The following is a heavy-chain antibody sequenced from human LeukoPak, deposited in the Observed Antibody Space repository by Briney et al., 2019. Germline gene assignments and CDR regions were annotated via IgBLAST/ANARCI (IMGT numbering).Heavy chain of an antibody. Sequence: ASVKVSCKASGYTFTSYGISWVRQAPGQGLEWMGWISAYNGNTNYAQKLQGRVTMTTDTSTSTAYMELRSLRSDDTAVYYCARTRDSGYDYRVDRWFDPWGQGTLVTVSS. D-gene: IGHD5-12*01. CDR3: ARTRDSGYDYRVDRWFDP. J-gene: IGHJ5*02. CDR2: ISAYNGNT. CDR1: GYTFTSYG. V-gene: IGHV1-18*01.